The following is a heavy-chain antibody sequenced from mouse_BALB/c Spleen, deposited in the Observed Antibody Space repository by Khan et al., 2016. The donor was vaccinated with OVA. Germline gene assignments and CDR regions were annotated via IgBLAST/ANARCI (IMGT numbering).Heavy chain of an antibody. CDR1: GYTFISYW. Sequence: VQLQESGAELAKPGASVKMSCKASGYTFISYWMHWVKQRPGQGLEWIGYITPSTGYTEYNQKFKDKATLTSDKSSSTAYMQLSSLTSEDSAVYYCARAIFDGYPPFAYGGQGTLVTVSA. D-gene: IGHD2-3*01. CDR2: ITPSTGYT. CDR3: ARAIFDGYPPFAY. V-gene: IGHV1-7*01. J-gene: IGHJ3*01.